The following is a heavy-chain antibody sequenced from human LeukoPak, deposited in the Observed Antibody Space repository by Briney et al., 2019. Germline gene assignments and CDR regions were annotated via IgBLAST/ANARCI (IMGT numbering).Heavy chain of an antibody. Sequence: SETLSLTCTVSGGSISSGDYYWSWIRQPPGKGLEWIGYIYYSGSTYYNPSLKSRVTISADTSKNQFSLKLSPVTAADTAVYYCARVSYGSGRDGMDVWGQGTTVTVSS. J-gene: IGHJ6*02. V-gene: IGHV4-30-4*01. CDR1: GGSISSGDYY. CDR3: ARVSYGSGRDGMDV. CDR2: IYYSGST. D-gene: IGHD3-10*01.